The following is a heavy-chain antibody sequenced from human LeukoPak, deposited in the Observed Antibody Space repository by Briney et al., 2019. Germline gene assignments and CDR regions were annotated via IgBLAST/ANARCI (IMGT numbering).Heavy chain of an antibody. Sequence: GGSLRLSCAASGFTFSSYWMSWVRQAPGKGLEWVAVISYDGSNKYYADSVKGRFTISRDNSKNTLYLQMNSLRAEDTAVYYCAKDIEYNWNYVDYWGQGTLVTVSS. CDR2: ISYDGSNK. CDR1: GFTFSSYW. CDR3: AKDIEYNWNYVDY. V-gene: IGHV3-30*18. J-gene: IGHJ4*02. D-gene: IGHD1-7*01.